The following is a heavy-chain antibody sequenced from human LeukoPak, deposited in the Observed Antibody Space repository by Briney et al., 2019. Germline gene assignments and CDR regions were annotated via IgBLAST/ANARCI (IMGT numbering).Heavy chain of an antibody. CDR1: GGSFSGYY. Sequence: ETLSLTCAVYGGSFSGYYWSWIRRPPGKGLEWIGEINHSGSTNYNPSLKSRVTISVDTSKNQFSLKLSSVTAADTAVYYCARHYSTYDFWSGYSEYYYYGMDVWGQGTTVTVSS. V-gene: IGHV4-34*01. CDR2: INHSGST. CDR3: ARHYSTYDFWSGYSEYYYYGMDV. J-gene: IGHJ6*02. D-gene: IGHD3-3*01.